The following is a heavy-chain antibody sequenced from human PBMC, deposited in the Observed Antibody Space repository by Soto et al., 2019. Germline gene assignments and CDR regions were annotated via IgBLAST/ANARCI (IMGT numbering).Heavy chain of an antibody. V-gene: IGHV4-39*01. CDR2: IYYSGST. CDR3: ARHSYSSSWYWFDP. D-gene: IGHD6-13*01. CDR1: GGSISSSSYY. J-gene: IGHJ5*02. Sequence: KPSETLSLTCTVSGGSISSSSYYWGWIRQPPGKGLEWIGSIYYSGSTYYNPSLKSRVTISVDTSKNQFSLKLSSVTAADTAVYYCARHSYSSSWYWFDPWGQGTLVTVSS.